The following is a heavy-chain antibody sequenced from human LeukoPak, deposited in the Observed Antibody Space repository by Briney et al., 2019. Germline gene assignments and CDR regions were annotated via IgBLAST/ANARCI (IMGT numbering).Heavy chain of an antibody. Sequence: SETLSLTCTVSGGSISSGSYYWSWIRQPAGKGLEWIGRIYTSGSTNYNPTLKSRVTISVDTSKNQLSLKLSSVTAADTAVYYCARGVAAAVYDAFDIWGQGTMVTVSS. CDR1: GGSISSGSYY. CDR2: IYTSGST. CDR3: ARGVAAAVYDAFDI. J-gene: IGHJ3*02. V-gene: IGHV4-61*02. D-gene: IGHD6-13*01.